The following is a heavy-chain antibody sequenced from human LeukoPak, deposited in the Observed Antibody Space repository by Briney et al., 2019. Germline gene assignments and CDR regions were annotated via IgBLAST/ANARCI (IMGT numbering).Heavy chain of an antibody. V-gene: IGHV4-4*02. CDR1: GFTFTTYW. CDR3: ARVNINNWHSCDY. CDR2: IYHSGSP. D-gene: IGHD1-1*01. Sequence: NSGGSLRLSCAASGFTFTTYWMHWVRQPPGKGLEWIGEIYHSGSPNYNPSLKSRVTISVDKSRNHFSLNLSSVTAADTAVYYCARVNINNWHSCDYWGQGTLVTVSS. J-gene: IGHJ4*02.